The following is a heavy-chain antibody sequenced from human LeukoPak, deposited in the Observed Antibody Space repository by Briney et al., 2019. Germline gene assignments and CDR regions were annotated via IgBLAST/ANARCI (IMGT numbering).Heavy chain of an antibody. Sequence: GGSLRLSCAASGFTFSSYWGNWVRRAPGKGLEWVANIKQDESEKYYVDSMKGRFTISRDNVKNSLYLQMNNLRAEDTAVYYCARVLDSSTSRYQSLKYWGQGTLVTVSS. CDR1: GFTFSSYW. V-gene: IGHV3-7*01. CDR3: ARVLDSSTSRYQSLKY. CDR2: IKQDESEK. J-gene: IGHJ4*02. D-gene: IGHD2-2*01.